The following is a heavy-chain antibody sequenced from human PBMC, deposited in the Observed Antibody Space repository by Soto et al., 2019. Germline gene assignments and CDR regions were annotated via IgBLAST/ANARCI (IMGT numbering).Heavy chain of an antibody. D-gene: IGHD6-19*01. Sequence: QVQLVQSGAEVKKPGSSVKVSCKASGGTFSSYAISWVRQAPGQGLEWMGGIIPIFGTANYAQKFQGRVTITADESTSTAYMELSSLRSEDTAVYYCASMYSSGWDYYYYGMDVWGQGTTVTVSS. J-gene: IGHJ6*02. CDR2: IIPIFGTA. V-gene: IGHV1-69*12. CDR3: ASMYSSGWDYYYYGMDV. CDR1: GGTFSSYA.